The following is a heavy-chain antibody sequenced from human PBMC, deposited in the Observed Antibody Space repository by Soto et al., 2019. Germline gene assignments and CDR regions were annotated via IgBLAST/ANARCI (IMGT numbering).Heavy chain of an antibody. CDR2: INAGNGNT. V-gene: IGHV1-3*01. CDR3: ARVSVSNSRRIYYGMDV. D-gene: IGHD2-15*01. Sequence: ASVKVSCKASGYTFTSYAMHWVRQAPGQRLEWMGWINAGNGNTKYSQKFQGRVTITRDTSASTAYMELSSLRSEDTAVYYCARVSVSNSRRIYYGMDVWGQGTTVTVSS. J-gene: IGHJ6*02. CDR1: GYTFTSYA.